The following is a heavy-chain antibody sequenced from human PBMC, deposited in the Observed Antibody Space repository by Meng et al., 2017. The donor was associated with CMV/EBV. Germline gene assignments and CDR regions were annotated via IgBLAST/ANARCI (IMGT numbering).Heavy chain of an antibody. CDR1: GFTFTGYY. CDR2: IDPSSGGT. V-gene: IGHV1-2*02. D-gene: IGHD6-19*01. Sequence: ASVTVSCKASGFTFTGYYIHWVRQAPGQGLEWMGWIDPSSGGTNYAQRFQGRVTMTRDTSISTAYMELTRLRSDDTAVYYCARTAYNSGWWGGDYYSGMDVWGQGTTVTVSS. J-gene: IGHJ6*02. CDR3: ARTAYNSGWWGGDYYSGMDV.